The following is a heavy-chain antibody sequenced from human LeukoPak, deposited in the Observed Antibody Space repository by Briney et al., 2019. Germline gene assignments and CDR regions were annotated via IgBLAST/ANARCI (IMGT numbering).Heavy chain of an antibody. J-gene: IGHJ3*02. CDR3: ARDRYYYDSSGSDAFDI. Sequence: SQTLSLTCTVSGGSISGGGYYWSWIRQHPGKGLEWIGYIYYSGSTYYNPSLKSRVTISVDTSKNQFSLKLSSVTAADTAVYYCARDRYYYDSSGSDAFDIWGQGTMVTVSS. CDR1: GGSISGGGYY. CDR2: IYYSGST. D-gene: IGHD3-22*01. V-gene: IGHV4-31*03.